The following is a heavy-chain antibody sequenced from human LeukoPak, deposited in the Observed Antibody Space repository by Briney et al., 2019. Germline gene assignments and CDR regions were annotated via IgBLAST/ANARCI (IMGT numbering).Heavy chain of an antibody. D-gene: IGHD1-26*01. V-gene: IGHV3-74*01. CDR1: GFTFSSYW. J-gene: IGHJ4*02. Sequence: GGSLRLSCAASGFTFSSYWMHWVRQAPGKGLVWVSRINSDGSSTSYADSVKGRFTISRDNAKNTLYLQVNSLRAEDTAVYYCAKGGKWDVTPFDYWGQGTLVTVSS. CDR2: INSDGSST. CDR3: AKGGKWDVTPFDY.